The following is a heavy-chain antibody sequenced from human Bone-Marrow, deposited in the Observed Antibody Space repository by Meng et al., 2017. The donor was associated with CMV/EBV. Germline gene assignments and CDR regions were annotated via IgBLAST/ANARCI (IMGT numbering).Heavy chain of an antibody. CDR2: ISSTSTYI. CDR3: ARVRHFDWLSYY. Sequence: AASGFPFSSYSLNWVRQAPGKGLEWVSSISSTSTYIYYADSVKGRFTISRDNAKNSLYLQMNSLRAEDTAMYFCARVRHFDWLSYYWGQGTLVTVSS. J-gene: IGHJ4*02. D-gene: IGHD3-9*01. V-gene: IGHV3-21*01. CDR1: GFPFSSYS.